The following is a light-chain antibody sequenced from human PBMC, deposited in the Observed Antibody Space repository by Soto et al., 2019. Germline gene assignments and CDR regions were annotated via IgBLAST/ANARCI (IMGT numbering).Light chain of an antibody. V-gene: IGKV1-39*01. CDR1: QSITSY. CDR2: GAS. J-gene: IGKJ5*01. Sequence: DIQMTQSPSSLSASVGDRVTITCRAGQSITSYLNWYQQKPGKAPKLLIYGASTLQSGVPSRFSGSGSVTDFTLTISSLQPADFATYYCQQSDSTPITFGQGTRLEIK. CDR3: QQSDSTPIT.